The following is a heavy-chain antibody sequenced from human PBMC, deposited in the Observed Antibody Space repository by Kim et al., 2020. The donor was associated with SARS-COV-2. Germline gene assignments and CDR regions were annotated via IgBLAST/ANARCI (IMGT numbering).Heavy chain of an antibody. CDR2: INGDGRVT. D-gene: IGHD2-15*01. J-gene: IGHJ4*02. V-gene: IGHV3-23*01. Sequence: GGSLRLSCAASGFPFKNNGMHWVRQAPGRGLEWVAGINGDGRVTVYADSVKGRFTISRDNSNNTLYLQMNSLGADDTAIYYCAKRWFGTELYYFDYWAQGSLVTVTS. CDR1: GFPFKNNG. CDR3: AKRWFGTELYYFDY.